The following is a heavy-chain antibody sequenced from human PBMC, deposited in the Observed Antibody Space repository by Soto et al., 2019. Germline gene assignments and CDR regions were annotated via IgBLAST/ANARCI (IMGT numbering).Heavy chain of an antibody. CDR1: GGSISSGDYF. CDR3: ARSLRNDLFDY. Sequence: SETLSLTCTVSGGSISSGDYFWGWIRQPPGKGLELIGYIYYTGSTNYHPSLKNRVTISVDTSQNQFSLKLNSVTAADTAVYFCARSLRNDLFDYWGQGALVTVSS. CDR2: IYYTGST. D-gene: IGHD3-16*01. V-gene: IGHV4-61*08. J-gene: IGHJ4*02.